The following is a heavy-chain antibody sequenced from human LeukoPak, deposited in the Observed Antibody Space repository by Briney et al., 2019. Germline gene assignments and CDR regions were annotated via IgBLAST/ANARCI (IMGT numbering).Heavy chain of an antibody. CDR1: GFSFSYYW. CDR2: IKHDGSEK. CDR3: AREIGIGAD. V-gene: IGHV3-7*05. D-gene: IGHD6-13*01. Sequence: GGSLRLSCAASGFSFSYYWMSWVRQAPGQGLEWVANIKHDGSEKYYVDSVQGRFTISRDNAKNSLYLQMNSLRAEDTAVYYCAREIGIGADWGQGTLVTVSS. J-gene: IGHJ4*02.